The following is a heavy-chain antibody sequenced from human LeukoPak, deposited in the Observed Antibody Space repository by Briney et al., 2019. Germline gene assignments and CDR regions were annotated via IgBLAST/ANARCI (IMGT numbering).Heavy chain of an antibody. V-gene: IGHV1-18*04. D-gene: IGHD6-19*01. CDR3: ARDTAKVLAVAAWGYFDY. CDR1: GYTFTSYG. Sequence: VASVKASCTASGYTFTSYGISWVRQAPGQGLEWMGWISAYNGNTNYAQKLQGRVTMTTDTSTSTAYMELRSLRSDDTAVYYCARDTAKVLAVAAWGYFDYWGQGTLVTVSS. J-gene: IGHJ4*02. CDR2: ISAYNGNT.